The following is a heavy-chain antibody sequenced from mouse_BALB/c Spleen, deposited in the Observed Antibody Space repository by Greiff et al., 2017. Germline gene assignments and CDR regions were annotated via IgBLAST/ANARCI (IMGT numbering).Heavy chain of an antibody. J-gene: IGHJ3*01. Sequence: VKLMESGPGLVAPSQSLSITCTVSGFSLTDYGVSWIRQPPGKGLEWLGVIWGGGSTYYNSALKSRLSISKDNSKSQVFLKMNSLQTDDTAMYYCAKQYYGSSYDWFAYWGQGTLVTVSA. CDR1: GFSLTDYG. CDR2: IWGGGST. V-gene: IGHV2-6-5*01. CDR3: AKQYYGSSYDWFAY. D-gene: IGHD1-1*01.